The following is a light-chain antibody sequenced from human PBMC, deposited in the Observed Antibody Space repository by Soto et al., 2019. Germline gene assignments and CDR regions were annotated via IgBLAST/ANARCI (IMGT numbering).Light chain of an antibody. V-gene: IGKV3-20*01. CDR2: GAS. Sequence: EIVLTQSPGTLSLSPGERATLSCRASQSVSSSYLGWYQQKPGQAPRLLIYGASIRATGIPDRFSGSGSGTDFTLTISRLELEDFAVYYCHQYGGSLPGSFGQGTRLEIK. CDR3: HQYGGSLPGS. J-gene: IGKJ5*01. CDR1: QSVSSSY.